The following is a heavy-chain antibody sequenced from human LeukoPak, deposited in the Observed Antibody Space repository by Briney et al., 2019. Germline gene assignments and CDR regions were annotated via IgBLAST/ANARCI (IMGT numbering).Heavy chain of an antibody. J-gene: IGHJ4*02. V-gene: IGHV4-59*01. Sequence: SETLSLTCAVYGGSFSGYYWSWIRQPPGKGLEWIGYGESTNYNPSLKSRVTISVDTSKSQFSLQLRYLTAADTAVYYCARDNWGSLDSWGRGILVTVSS. CDR1: GGSFSGYY. D-gene: IGHD7-27*01. CDR2: GEST. CDR3: ARDNWGSLDS.